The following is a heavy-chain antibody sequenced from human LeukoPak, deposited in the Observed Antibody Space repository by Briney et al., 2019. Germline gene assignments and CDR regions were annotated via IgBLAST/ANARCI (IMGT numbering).Heavy chain of an antibody. Sequence: SETLSLTCTVSGGSISSSSYYWGWIRQPPGKGLEWIGSIYYSGSTYYNPSLKSRVTISVDTSKNQFSLKLSSVTAADTAVYYCARVGGSPDYWGQGTLVTVSS. J-gene: IGHJ4*02. D-gene: IGHD1-26*01. CDR3: ARVGGSPDY. V-gene: IGHV4-39*07. CDR2: IYYSGST. CDR1: GGSISSSSYY.